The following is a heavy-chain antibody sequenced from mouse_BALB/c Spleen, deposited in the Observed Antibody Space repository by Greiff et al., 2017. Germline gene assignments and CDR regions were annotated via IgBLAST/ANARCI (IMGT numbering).Heavy chain of an antibody. CDR2: ISSGSSTI. J-gene: IGHJ4*01. CDR1: GFTFSSYT. CDR3: AREGLRGYYYAMDY. V-gene: IGHV5-17*02. D-gene: IGHD2-4*01. Sequence: EVQGVESGGGLVQPGGSLKLSCAASGFTFSSYTMSWVRQTPEKRLEWVAYISSGSSTIYYADTVKGRFTISRDNPKNTLFLQMTSLRSEDTAMYYCAREGLRGYYYAMDYWGQGTSVTVSS.